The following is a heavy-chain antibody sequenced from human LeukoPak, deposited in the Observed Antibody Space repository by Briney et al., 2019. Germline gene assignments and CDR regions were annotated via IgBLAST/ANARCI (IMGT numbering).Heavy chain of an antibody. CDR3: ARGSEGSSLNWFDP. Sequence: AGGSLRLSCSASGFSFSSFGMHWVRQAPGKGLEWVAFIRHDGSNKFYGDSVRGRFTISRDNSENTLYLQMNSLRAEDTALYYCARGSEGSSLNWFDPWGQGTLVTVSS. D-gene: IGHD6-6*01. CDR1: GFSFSSFG. CDR2: IRHDGSNK. V-gene: IGHV3-30*02. J-gene: IGHJ5*02.